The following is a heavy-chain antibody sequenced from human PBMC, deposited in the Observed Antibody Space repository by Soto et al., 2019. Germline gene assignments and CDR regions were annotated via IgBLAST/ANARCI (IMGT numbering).Heavy chain of an antibody. CDR1: GYTFTSYA. CDR2: INAGNGNT. V-gene: IGHV1-3*01. Sequence: ASVKVSCKASGYTFTSYAMHWVRQAPGQRREWMGWINAGNGNTKYSQKFQGRVTITRDTSASTAYMELSSLRSEDTAVYYCARDLTGYDFSPVDYYFEYWGQGTLVSVSS. CDR3: ARDLTGYDFSPVDYYFEY. D-gene: IGHD3-3*01. J-gene: IGHJ4*02.